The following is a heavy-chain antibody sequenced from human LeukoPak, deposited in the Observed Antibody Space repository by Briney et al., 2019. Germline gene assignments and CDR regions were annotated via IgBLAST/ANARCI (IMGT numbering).Heavy chain of an antibody. CDR1: GGTFSSYA. V-gene: IGHV1-69*13. CDR3: ARSPYYYDSSGYYH. D-gene: IGHD3-22*01. Sequence: SVKVSCKASGGTFSSYAISWVRQAPGQGLEWMGGIIPIFGTANYAQKFQGRVTITADESTSTAYMELSSLRSEDTAVSYCARSPYYYDSSGYYHWGQGTLVTVSS. CDR2: IIPIFGTA. J-gene: IGHJ5*02.